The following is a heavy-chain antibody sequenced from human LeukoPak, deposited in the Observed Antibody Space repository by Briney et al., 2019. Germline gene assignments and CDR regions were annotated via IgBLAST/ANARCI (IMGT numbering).Heavy chain of an antibody. Sequence: SETLSLTCTVSGGSISSYYWSWIRQPPGKGLEWIREINHSGSTNYNPSLKSRVTISVDTSKNQFSLKLSSVTAADTAVYYCAVRGTYYYGSSGPSWDWFDPWGQGTLVTVSS. J-gene: IGHJ5*02. CDR1: GGSISSYY. V-gene: IGHV4-34*01. D-gene: IGHD3-22*01. CDR3: AVRGTYYYGSSGPSWDWFDP. CDR2: INHSGST.